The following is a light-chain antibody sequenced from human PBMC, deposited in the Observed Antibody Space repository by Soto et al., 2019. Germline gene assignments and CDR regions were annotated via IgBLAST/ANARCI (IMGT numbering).Light chain of an antibody. Sequence: QSALTQPASVSGSPGPSITLPCIGTSSDIGDYDYVSWYQRHPGRAPQLIIFDVNNRPSGVSNRFSGSKSGNTASLTISGLQAEDEADYYCTSYSSGSTHVVFGGGTKLTVL. V-gene: IGLV2-14*01. CDR3: TSYSSGSTHVV. CDR2: DVN. J-gene: IGLJ2*01. CDR1: SSDIGDYDY.